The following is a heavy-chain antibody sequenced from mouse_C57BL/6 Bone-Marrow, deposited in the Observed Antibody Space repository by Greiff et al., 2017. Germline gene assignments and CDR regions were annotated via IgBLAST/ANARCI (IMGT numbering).Heavy chain of an antibody. CDR3: ARPFTTAYAMDY. CDR1: GYTFTDYY. D-gene: IGHD1-2*01. V-gene: IGHV1-76*01. CDR2: IYPGSGNT. Sequence: VQLVESGAELVRPGASVKLSCKASGYTFTDYYINWVKQRPGQGLEWIARIYPGSGNTYYNEKFKGKATLTAEKSSSTAYMQLSSLTSEDSAVYFCARPFTTAYAMDYWGQGTSVTVSS. J-gene: IGHJ4*01.